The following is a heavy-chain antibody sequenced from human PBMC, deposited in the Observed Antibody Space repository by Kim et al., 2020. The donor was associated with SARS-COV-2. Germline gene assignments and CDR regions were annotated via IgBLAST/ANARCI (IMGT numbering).Heavy chain of an antibody. CDR2: IYHSGST. J-gene: IGHJ6*02. Sequence: SETLSLTCAVSGGSISSSNWWSWVRQPPGKGLEWIGEIYHSGSTNYNPSLKSRVTISVDKSKNQFSLKLSSVTAADTAVYYCARVLLWFGELFGHGMDVWGQGTTVTVSS. D-gene: IGHD3-10*01. CDR1: GGSISSSNW. V-gene: IGHV4-4*02. CDR3: ARVLLWFGELFGHGMDV.